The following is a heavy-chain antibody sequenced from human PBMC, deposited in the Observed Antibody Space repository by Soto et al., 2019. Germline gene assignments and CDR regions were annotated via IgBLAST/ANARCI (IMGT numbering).Heavy chain of an antibody. CDR3: AKAWEDIVVVVAATDDAFDI. CDR1: GFTFSSYA. CDR2: ISGSGGST. D-gene: IGHD2-15*01. Sequence: EVQLLESGGGLVQPGGSLRLSCAASGFTFSSYAMSWVRQAPGKGLEWVSAISGSGGSTYYADSVKGRFTISRDNSKKTLYLQMKSLRAEDTAVYYCAKAWEDIVVVVAATDDAFDIWGQGTMVTVSS. V-gene: IGHV3-23*01. J-gene: IGHJ3*02.